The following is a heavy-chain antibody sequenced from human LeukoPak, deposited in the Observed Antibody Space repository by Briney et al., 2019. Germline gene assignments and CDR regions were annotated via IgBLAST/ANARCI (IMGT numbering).Heavy chain of an antibody. J-gene: IGHJ6*02. CDR3: AKEGDGMATTYYYYGMDV. V-gene: IGHV3-23*01. D-gene: IGHD5-24*01. CDR1: GFTFSSYA. CDR2: ISGSGGST. Sequence: PGGSLRLSCAASGFTFSSYAMSWVRQAPGKGLEWVSAISGSGGSTYYADSVKGRFTISRDNSKNTLYLQMNSLRAEDTAVYYCAKEGDGMATTYYYYGMDVWGQGATVTVSS.